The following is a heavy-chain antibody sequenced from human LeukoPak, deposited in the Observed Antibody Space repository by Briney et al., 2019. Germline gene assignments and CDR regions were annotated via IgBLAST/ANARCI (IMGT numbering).Heavy chain of an antibody. V-gene: IGHV3-48*01. CDR3: ARDVSVGATDY. Sequence: GGSLRLSCAASGFTFSSYSMNWVRQAPGKGPEWVSYISSSSSTIYYADSVKGRFTISRDNAKNSLYLQMNSLRAEDTAVYYCARDVSVGATDYWGQGTLVTVSS. D-gene: IGHD1-26*01. J-gene: IGHJ4*02. CDR2: ISSSSSTI. CDR1: GFTFSSYS.